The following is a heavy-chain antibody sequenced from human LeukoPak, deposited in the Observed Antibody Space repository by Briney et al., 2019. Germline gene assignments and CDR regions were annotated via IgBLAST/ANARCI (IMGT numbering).Heavy chain of an antibody. CDR2: IRYDGSNK. D-gene: IGHD1-26*01. CDR1: GYTFSSYA. Sequence: GGSLRLSCAASGYTFSSYAMHWVRQAPGKGPEWVAFIRYDGSNKYYADSVKGRFTISSGNSQKTLFLQMNSLRTADTAVYYCAQARGSYYGFDIWGQGTMVTVFS. V-gene: IGHV3-30*02. CDR3: AQARGSYYGFDI. J-gene: IGHJ3*02.